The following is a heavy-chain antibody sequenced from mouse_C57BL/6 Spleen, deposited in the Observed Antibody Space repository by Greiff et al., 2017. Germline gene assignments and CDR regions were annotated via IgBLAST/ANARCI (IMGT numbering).Heavy chain of an antibody. D-gene: IGHD1-1*01. CDR3: ARGSNPFAY. Sequence: VKLKESGPELVKPGASVKLSCKASGYTFTSYDINWVKQRPGQGLEWIGWISPRDGSTKYNEKFKGKATLTVDTSSSTAYMELHSLTSEDTAVYFCARGSNPFAYWGQGTLVTVSA. CDR1: GYTFTSYD. CDR2: ISPRDGST. V-gene: IGHV1-85*01. J-gene: IGHJ3*01.